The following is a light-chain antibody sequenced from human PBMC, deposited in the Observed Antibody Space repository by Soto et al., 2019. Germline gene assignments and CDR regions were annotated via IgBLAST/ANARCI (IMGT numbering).Light chain of an antibody. V-gene: IGKV3-11*01. Sequence: EIVLTQSPATLSLSPGERATLSCRASQSVSSYLAWYQQKPGQAPRLLIYDASNRATGIPARFSGSGSGTDSTLTISSLEPEDSAVYYCQQYRSLITFGQGTRLEIK. CDR3: QQYRSLIT. J-gene: IGKJ5*01. CDR1: QSVSSY. CDR2: DAS.